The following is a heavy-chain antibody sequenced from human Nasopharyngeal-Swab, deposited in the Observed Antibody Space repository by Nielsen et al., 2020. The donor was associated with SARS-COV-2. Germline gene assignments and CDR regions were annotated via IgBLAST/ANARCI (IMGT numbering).Heavy chain of an antibody. J-gene: IGHJ6*02. CDR2: IKQDGSET. D-gene: IGHD6-13*01. CDR3: ARGPHSRRGYYGMDV. V-gene: IGHV3-7*03. CDR1: GFTFRRDW. Sequence: GESLKISCADSGFTFRRDWMSWVRQAPGKGLEWVANIKQDGSETYYVDSVKGRFTISRDNAKNSLYLQMNSLRAEDTAVYYCARGPHSRRGYYGMDVWGQGTTVTVSS.